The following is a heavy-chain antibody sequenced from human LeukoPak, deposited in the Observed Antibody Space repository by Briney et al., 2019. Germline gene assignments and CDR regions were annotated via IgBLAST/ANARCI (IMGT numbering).Heavy chain of an antibody. CDR2: IYYTGNT. D-gene: IGHD3/OR15-3a*01. Sequence: SETLSLTCTVSGVSISSSNSYWGWIRQPPGTGLEWIGSIYYTGNTYYNASLKSQVSISIDTSKNQFSLKLTSVTAADTSVYYCARQTGSGLFILPGGQGTLVTVSS. CDR3: ARQTGSGLFILP. CDR1: GVSISSSNSY. V-gene: IGHV4-39*01. J-gene: IGHJ4*02.